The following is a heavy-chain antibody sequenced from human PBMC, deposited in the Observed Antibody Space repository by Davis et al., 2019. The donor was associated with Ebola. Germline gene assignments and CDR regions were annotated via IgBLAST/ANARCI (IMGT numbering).Heavy chain of an antibody. Sequence: PGGSLRLSCAASGFTLSSYWMHWVRQAPRNVLVWVSRINSEGSRTSYADSVKGPFSISRDNSKNTLYLQMNSLRAEDTAVYYCAGEHYNYYDSSGDYYDEGPFDYWGQGTLVTVSS. CDR1: GFTLSSYW. V-gene: IGHV3-74*01. CDR2: INSEGSRT. D-gene: IGHD3-22*01. CDR3: AGEHYNYYDSSGDYYDEGPFDY. J-gene: IGHJ4*02.